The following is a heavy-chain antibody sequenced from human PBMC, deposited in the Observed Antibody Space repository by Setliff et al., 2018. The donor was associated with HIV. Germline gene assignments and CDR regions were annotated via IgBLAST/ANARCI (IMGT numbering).Heavy chain of an antibody. J-gene: IGHJ3*02. CDR3: ARDGPHVVVTTMRAFDM. V-gene: IGHV1-18*04. D-gene: IGHD2-21*02. Sequence: ASVKVSCKTSGYAFTYYYIHWVRQAPGQGLEWMGWISAYNGNTNYAQRFQGRVIMTTDTSTSTAYMELRSLISEDTAVYYCARDGPHVVVTTMRAFDMWGQGTMVTVSS. CDR2: ISAYNGNT. CDR1: GYAFTYYY.